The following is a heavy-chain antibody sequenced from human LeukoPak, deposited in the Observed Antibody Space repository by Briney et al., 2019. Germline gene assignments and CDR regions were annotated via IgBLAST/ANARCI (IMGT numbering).Heavy chain of an antibody. CDR3: GRGYSYGLQNFDY. D-gene: IGHD5-18*01. Sequence: GESLKISRKGSGYSFTSYWIGWVRQMPGKGLEWMGIIYPGDSDTRYSPSFQGQVTISADKSISTAYLQWSSLKASDTAMYYCGRGYSYGLQNFDYWGQGTLVTVSS. V-gene: IGHV5-51*01. J-gene: IGHJ4*02. CDR2: IYPGDSDT. CDR1: GYSFTSYW.